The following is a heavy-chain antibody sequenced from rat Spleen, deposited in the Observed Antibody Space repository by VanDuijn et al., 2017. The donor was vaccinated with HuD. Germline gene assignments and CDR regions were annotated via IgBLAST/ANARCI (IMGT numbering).Heavy chain of an antibody. Sequence: EVQLVESGGGLVQPGGSLKLSCAASGFPFSTFAMAWVRQAPKKGLELVATITSGDSNTYYPDPVKGRFTISRDDPTGTLYLQMDSLRSEDTATYYCTRDRVEGIVGYVMDAWGQGASVTVSS. CDR1: GFPFSTFA. V-gene: IGHV5-46*01. D-gene: IGHD1-11*01. J-gene: IGHJ4*01. CDR2: ITSGDSNT. CDR3: TRDRVEGIVGYVMDA.